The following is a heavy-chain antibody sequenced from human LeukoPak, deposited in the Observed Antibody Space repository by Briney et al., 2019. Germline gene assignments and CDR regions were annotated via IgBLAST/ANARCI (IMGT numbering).Heavy chain of an antibody. V-gene: IGHV4-34*01. CDR1: GGSFSGYY. CDR2: INHSGST. Sequence: PSETLFLTCAVYGGSFSGYYWSWIRQPPGKGLEWIGEINHSGSTNYNPSLKSRVTISVDTSKNQFSLKLSSVTAADTAVYYCARGRRGRITIFGVGNYFDYWGQGTLVTVSS. CDR3: ARGRRGRITIFGVGNYFDY. D-gene: IGHD3-3*01. J-gene: IGHJ4*02.